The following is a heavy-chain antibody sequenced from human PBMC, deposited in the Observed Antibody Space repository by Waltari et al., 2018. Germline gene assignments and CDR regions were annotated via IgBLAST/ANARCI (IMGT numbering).Heavy chain of an antibody. J-gene: IGHJ3*02. D-gene: IGHD3-16*01. V-gene: IGHV3-30*02. CDR1: GFTFSSYG. CDR3: AKDGARDAFDI. CDR2: IRYDGSNK. Sequence: QVQLVESGGGVVQPGGSLRRCCEATGFTFSSYGMHWVRQAPGKGLEWVAFIRYDGSNKYYADSVKGRFTISRDNSKNTLYLQMNSLRAEDTAVYYCAKDGARDAFDIWGQGTMVTVAS.